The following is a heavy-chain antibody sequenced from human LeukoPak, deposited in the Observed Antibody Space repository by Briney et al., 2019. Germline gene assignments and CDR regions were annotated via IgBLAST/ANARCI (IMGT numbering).Heavy chain of an antibody. J-gene: IGHJ4*02. CDR1: GASISGWY. V-gene: IGHV4-59*01. CDR2: VYGSGYT. CDR3: ARETSLAGFASGLGFNY. Sequence: PSETLSLTCTVSGASISGWYWSWIRQPPGKGLEWIGYVYGSGYTNYNPSLKSRATMSIDTSKNHFSLKLTSVTAADTATYYCARETSLAGFASGLGFNYWGQGILVTVSS. D-gene: IGHD6-19*01.